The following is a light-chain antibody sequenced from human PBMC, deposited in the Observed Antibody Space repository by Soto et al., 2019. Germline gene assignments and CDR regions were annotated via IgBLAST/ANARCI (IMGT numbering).Light chain of an antibody. Sequence: IQMPQSPSTLSASVGDGVTITFLASQRISTWLAWYQQKPGKAPKLLIYKASSLESGVPSRFSGSGSGTEFTLAISSLQADDFATYYCQQYKSYSLTFGGRTKVDI. V-gene: IGKV1-5*03. CDR1: QRISTW. CDR2: KAS. CDR3: QQYKSYSLT. J-gene: IGKJ4*01.